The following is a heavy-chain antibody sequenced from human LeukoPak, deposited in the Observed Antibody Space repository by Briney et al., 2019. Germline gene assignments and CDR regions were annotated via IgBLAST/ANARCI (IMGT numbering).Heavy chain of an antibody. D-gene: IGHD6-19*01. V-gene: IGHV4-4*07. J-gene: IGHJ4*02. Sequence: SETLSLTCAVYGGSFSGYYWSWIRQPPGKGLEWIGRIYTSGSTNYNPSLKSRVTMSVDTSKNQFSLKLSSVTAADTAVYYCARELAATEKFDYWGQGTLVTVSS. CDR2: IYTSGST. CDR1: GGSFSGYY. CDR3: ARELAATEKFDY.